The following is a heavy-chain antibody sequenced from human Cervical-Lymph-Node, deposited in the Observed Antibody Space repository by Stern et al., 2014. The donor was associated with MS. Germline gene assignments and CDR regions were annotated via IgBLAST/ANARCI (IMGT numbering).Heavy chain of an antibody. Sequence: QVPLVQSGAEVKKPGSSVKVSCQASGGTFSSYAISWVRQAPGQGLEWMGGIIPIFGPATSAQKLQGRVTITADESTSTAYMELSSLRSEDTAVYYCARGELKEGLVRGMDVWGQGTTVTVSS. CDR2: IIPIFGPA. CDR3: ARGELKEGLVRGMDV. CDR1: GGTFSSYA. D-gene: IGHD1-26*01. J-gene: IGHJ6*02. V-gene: IGHV1-69*01.